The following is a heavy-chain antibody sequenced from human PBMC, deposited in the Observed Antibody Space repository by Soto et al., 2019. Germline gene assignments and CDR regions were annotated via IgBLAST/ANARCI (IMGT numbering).Heavy chain of an antibody. CDR1: GGSISGGGYY. CDR2: IYYTGRT. V-gene: IGHV4-31*03. CDR3: ARDEEVNYSDYGGSDHYYGMDV. Sequence: QVQLQESGPGLVKPSQTLSLTCTVSGGSISGGGYYWAWIRQHPGKGLEWIGYIYYTGRTYYNPSHKSRVTISVDTSKNQFALKLSSVSAADTAVYYCARDEEVNYSDYGGSDHYYGMDVWGQGTTVTVSS. D-gene: IGHD4-17*01. J-gene: IGHJ6*02.